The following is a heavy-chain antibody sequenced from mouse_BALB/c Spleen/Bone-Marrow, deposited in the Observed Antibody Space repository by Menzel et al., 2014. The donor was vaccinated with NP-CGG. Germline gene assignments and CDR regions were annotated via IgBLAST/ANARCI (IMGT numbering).Heavy chain of an antibody. V-gene: IGHV1-14*01. J-gene: IGHJ2*01. Sequence: VHVKQSGPELVKPGASVKMSCKASGYTFTSYVMHWVKRKPGQGLEWIGYINPYNDGTKYNEKFKGKATLTSDKSSSTAYMELSSLTSEDSAVYYCARPRQLGLPYYSDYWGQGTTLTVSS. CDR1: GYTFTSYV. CDR3: ARPRQLGLPYYSDY. D-gene: IGHD3-2*01. CDR2: INPYNDGT.